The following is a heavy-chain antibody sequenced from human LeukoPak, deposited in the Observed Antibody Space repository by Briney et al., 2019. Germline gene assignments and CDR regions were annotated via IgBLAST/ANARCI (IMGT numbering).Heavy chain of an antibody. CDR1: GFTFSSYG. CDR2: ISYDGSNK. CDR3: AKEAGIAAAGSHYYYYYYMDV. J-gene: IGHJ6*03. D-gene: IGHD6-13*01. V-gene: IGHV3-30*18. Sequence: PGGSLRLSCAASGFTFSSYGMHWVRQAPGKGLEWVAVISYDGSNKYYADSVKGRFTISRDNSKNTLYLQMNSLRAEDTAVYYCAKEAGIAAAGSHYYYYYYMDVWGKGTTVTVSS.